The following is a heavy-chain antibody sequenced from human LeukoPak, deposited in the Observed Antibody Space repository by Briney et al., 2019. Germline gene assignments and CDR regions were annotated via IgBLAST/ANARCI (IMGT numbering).Heavy chain of an antibody. CDR3: AKNRDSSDYPRDFDY. CDR1: GFTFSSYG. Sequence: SGGSLRRSCAAFGFTFSSYGMHWVRQTPGKGLEWVAFIRHDGSYQQYADSVKGRFTVSRDNSKDMVYLQMNSLRTEDTAVYYCAKNRDSSDYPRDFDYWGQGTLVTVSS. V-gene: IGHV3-30*02. CDR2: IRHDGSYQ. D-gene: IGHD3-22*01. J-gene: IGHJ4*02.